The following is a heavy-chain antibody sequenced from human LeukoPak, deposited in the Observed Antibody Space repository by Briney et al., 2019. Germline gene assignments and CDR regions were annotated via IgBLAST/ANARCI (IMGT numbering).Heavy chain of an antibody. CDR1: GGSFSGYY. Sequence: KPSETLSLTCAVYGGSFSGYYWSWIRQPPGKGLEWIGEINHSGSTNSNPSLKSRVTMSVDTSKNQFSLRLNSVSAADTAVYYCARDNHRDWEGPIFDYWGQGTLVTVS. J-gene: IGHJ4*02. V-gene: IGHV4-34*01. CDR2: INHSGST. D-gene: IGHD2-21*02. CDR3: ARDNHRDWEGPIFDY.